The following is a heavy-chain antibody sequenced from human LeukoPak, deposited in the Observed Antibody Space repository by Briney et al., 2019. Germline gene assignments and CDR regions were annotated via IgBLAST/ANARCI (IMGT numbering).Heavy chain of an antibody. CDR2: ISSGSSTI. J-gene: IGHJ4*02. Sequence: GGSLRLSCAASGFTFSSFTMNWVRQAPGKGLEWVSYISSGSSTIYYADSVKGRFIISRDNAKDSLFLQMNSLRADDTAVYYCMRDLGYSYGPYDYWGQGTLVTVSS. CDR3: MRDLGYSYGPYDY. D-gene: IGHD5-18*01. V-gene: IGHV3-48*01. CDR1: GFTFSSFT.